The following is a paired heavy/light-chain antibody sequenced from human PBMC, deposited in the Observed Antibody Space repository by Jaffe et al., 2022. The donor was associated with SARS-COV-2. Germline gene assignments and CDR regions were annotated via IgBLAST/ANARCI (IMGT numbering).Light chain of an antibody. J-gene: IGKJ2*01. V-gene: IGKV4-1*01. CDR1: QSVLYSSNNKNY. Sequence: DIVMTQSPDSLAVSLGERATINCRSSQSVLYSSNNKNYLAWYQQKPGQSPKLLIYWASTRESGVPDRFSGSGSGTDFTLTVSSLQAEDVAVYYCQQYYTTPYSFGQGTKLDIK. CDR3: QQYYTTPYS. CDR2: WAS.
Heavy chain of an antibody. CDR2: ISPTRAGT. CDR1: GFTFSNYA. Sequence: EVQLLESGGGLVQPGGSLRLSCVASGFTFSNYAMSWVRQAPGKGLEWVSSISPTRAGTYYADSVKGRFTISRDNSENTLYLQMNGLRAEDTAIYYCGKSGSHSYFDNWGQGTLVTVSS. V-gene: IGHV3-23*01. D-gene: IGHD1-26*01. CDR3: GKSGSHSYFDN. J-gene: IGHJ4*02.